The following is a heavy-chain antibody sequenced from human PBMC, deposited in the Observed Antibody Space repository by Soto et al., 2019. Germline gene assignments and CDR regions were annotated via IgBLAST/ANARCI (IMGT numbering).Heavy chain of an antibody. CDR1: GFTFSSYA. CDR3: ARDGLVDDSGSYDGMDV. D-gene: IGHD3-10*01. CDR2: ISYDGSNK. V-gene: IGHV3-30-3*01. J-gene: IGHJ6*02. Sequence: QVQLVESGGGVVQPGRSLRLSCAASGFTFSSYAMHWVRQAPGKGLEWVAVISYDGSNKYYADSVQGRFTISRDNSKNTLYLLMNSLRAEDTDVYYCARDGLVDDSGSYDGMDVWGQGPTVTVSS.